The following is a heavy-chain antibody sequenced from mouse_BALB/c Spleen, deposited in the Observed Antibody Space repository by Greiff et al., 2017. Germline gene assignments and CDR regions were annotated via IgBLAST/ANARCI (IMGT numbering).Heavy chain of an antibody. CDR3: ERHAGVGAMDY. V-gene: IGHV5-12-2*01. J-gene: IGHJ4*01. Sequence: EVMLVESGGGLVQPGGSLKLSCAASGFTFSSYTMSWVRQTPEKRLEWVAYISNGGGSTYYPDTVKGRFTISRDNAKNTLYLQMSSLKSEDTAMYYCERHAGVGAMDYWGQGTSVTVSS. CDR2: ISNGGGST. D-gene: IGHD3-3*01. CDR1: GFTFSSYT.